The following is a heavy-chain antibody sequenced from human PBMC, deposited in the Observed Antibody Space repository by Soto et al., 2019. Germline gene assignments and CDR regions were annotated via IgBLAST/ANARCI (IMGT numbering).Heavy chain of an antibody. V-gene: IGHV4-30-2*01. CDR3: ARGRDLTGPRWYYFAY. CDR2: IYHSGST. CDR1: GGSISSGGYS. D-gene: IGHD3-9*01. Sequence: SETLSLTCAVSGGSISSGGYSWSWIRQPPGKGLEWIGYIYHSGSTYYNPSLKSRVTISVDRSKNQFSLKLSSVTAADTAVYYCARGRDLTGPRWYYFAYWGQGTLVTVSS. J-gene: IGHJ4*02.